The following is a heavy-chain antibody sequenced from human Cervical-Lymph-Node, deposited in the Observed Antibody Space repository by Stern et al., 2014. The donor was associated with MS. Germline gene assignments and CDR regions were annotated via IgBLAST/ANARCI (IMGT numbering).Heavy chain of an antibody. D-gene: IGHD1-26*01. J-gene: IGHJ4*02. Sequence: QVQLMQSGAEVKKPGASVRVSCKASGYTFTSYQIHWVRQAPGQGPEWMGIINIDGGNAAYEQKFQGRVTMTRDTSTSTVYMDLSSLRPEDTAVYYCVKERGGGSYLLDFWGQGTLVSVSS. CDR1: GYTFTSYQ. CDR2: INIDGGNA. V-gene: IGHV1-46*01. CDR3: VKERGGGSYLLDF.